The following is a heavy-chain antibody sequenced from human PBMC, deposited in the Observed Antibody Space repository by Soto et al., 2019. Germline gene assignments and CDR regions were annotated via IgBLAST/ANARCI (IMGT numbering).Heavy chain of an antibody. Sequence: SVKVSCKASGGTFSSYTISWVRQAPGQGLEWMGRIIPILGIANYAQKFQGRVTITADKSTSTAYMELSSLRSDDTAVYYCARGSGYSYGTLDYWGQGTLVTVSS. D-gene: IGHD5-18*01. CDR2: IIPILGIA. V-gene: IGHV1-69*02. J-gene: IGHJ4*02. CDR1: GGTFSSYT. CDR3: ARGSGYSYGTLDY.